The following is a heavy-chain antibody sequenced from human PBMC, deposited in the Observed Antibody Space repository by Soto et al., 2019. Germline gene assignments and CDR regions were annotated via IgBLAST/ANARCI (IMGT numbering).Heavy chain of an antibody. CDR1: GGTIRSPDW. V-gene: IGHV4-4*02. Sequence: SETLSLTCGVSGGTIRSPDWWTWVRQPPGKGLEWIGEIFQSGSTNYTPSLESRVTISVDKSKNQFSLTLTSVTAADTAAYFCARGRGRYSSGWSRFDPWGQGILVTVS. CDR3: ARGRGRYSSGWSRFDP. CDR2: IFQSGST. J-gene: IGHJ5*02. D-gene: IGHD6-19*01.